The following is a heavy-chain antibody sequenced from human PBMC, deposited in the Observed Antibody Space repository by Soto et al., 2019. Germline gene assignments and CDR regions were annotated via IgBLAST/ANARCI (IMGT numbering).Heavy chain of an antibody. CDR2: MKPNSGDT. J-gene: IGHJ4*02. CDR3: MVDNSGFY. Sequence: QVQVVQSGAEVKKPGAAVKVSCKTSGYNLTKYNFNWVRQATGQGLEWMGWMKPNSGDTGYKEKFQGRLTMTRDASISTAYMELSDLRSEDTAVYYCMVDNSGFYWGQGALVTVSS. CDR1: GYNLTKYN. D-gene: IGHD3-22*01. V-gene: IGHV1-8*01.